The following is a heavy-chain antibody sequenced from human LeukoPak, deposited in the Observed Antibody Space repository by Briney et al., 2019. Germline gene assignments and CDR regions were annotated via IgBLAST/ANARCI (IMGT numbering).Heavy chain of an antibody. CDR2: ISYDGSNK. D-gene: IGHD5-12*01. CDR1: GFTFSSYG. V-gene: IGHV3-30*03. Sequence: GGSLRLSCAASGFTFSSYGMHWVRQAPGKGLEWVAVISYDGSNKYYADSVKGRFTISRDNSKNTLYLQMNSLRAEDTAVYYCARGVATIDAFDIWGQGTMVTVSS. CDR3: ARGVATIDAFDI. J-gene: IGHJ3*02.